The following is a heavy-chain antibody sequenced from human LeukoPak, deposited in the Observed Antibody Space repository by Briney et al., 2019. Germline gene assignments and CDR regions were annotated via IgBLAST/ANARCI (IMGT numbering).Heavy chain of an antibody. CDR1: GFTFSSYE. CDR3: AKTPGSNYYYYMDL. J-gene: IGHJ6*03. V-gene: IGHV3-48*03. Sequence: GGSLRLSCAVSGFTFSSYEMNWVRQAPGKGLEWLSYISSSGRTFYYADSVKGRFTISRDNAKNSLYLQMNSLRAEDTAVYYCAKTPGSNYYYYMDLWGKGTTVTISS. CDR2: ISSSGRTF. D-gene: IGHD4-11*01.